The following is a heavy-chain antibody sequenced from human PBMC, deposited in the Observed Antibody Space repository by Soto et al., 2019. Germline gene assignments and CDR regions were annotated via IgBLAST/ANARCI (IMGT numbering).Heavy chain of an antibody. Sequence: SETLSLTCTVSGGSISSSSYYWGWIRQPPGKGLEWIGSIYYSGSTYYNPSLKSRVTISVDTSKNQFSLKLSSVTAADTAVYYCARNKRYYYYMDVWGKGTTVTVSS. CDR2: IYYSGST. V-gene: IGHV4-39*07. CDR1: GGSISSSSYY. J-gene: IGHJ6*03. CDR3: ARNKRYYYYMDV.